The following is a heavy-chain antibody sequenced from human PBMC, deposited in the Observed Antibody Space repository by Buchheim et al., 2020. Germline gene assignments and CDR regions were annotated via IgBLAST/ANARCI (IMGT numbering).Heavy chain of an antibody. CDR2: INHSGST. D-gene: IGHD2-2*01. Sequence: QVQLQQWGAGLLKPSETLSLTCAVYGGSFSGYYWSWIRQPPGKGLEWIGEINHSGSTNYNPSLKSRVTISVDTSKNQFSLKLSSVTAADTAVYYCARSQETRYCSSTSCYFSAFDIWGQGT. V-gene: IGHV4-34*01. CDR1: GGSFSGYY. J-gene: IGHJ3*02. CDR3: ARSQETRYCSSTSCYFSAFDI.